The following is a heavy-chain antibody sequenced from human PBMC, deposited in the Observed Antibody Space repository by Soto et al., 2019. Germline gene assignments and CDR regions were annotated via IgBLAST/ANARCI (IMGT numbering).Heavy chain of an antibody. CDR1: GFTFNAYW. Sequence: EVQLVESGGGLVQPGGSLRLSCVASGFTFNAYWMTWFRQAPGKGLEWVANIKRDGSEVNYVDSVKGRFTISRDNAKNSLYLQMNSLRAEDTAVYYCVRDRTEYISAYYDVFDIWGQGTKVTVSS. CDR3: VRDRTEYISAYYDVFDI. V-gene: IGHV3-7*05. J-gene: IGHJ3*02. CDR2: IKRDGSEV. D-gene: IGHD6-19*01.